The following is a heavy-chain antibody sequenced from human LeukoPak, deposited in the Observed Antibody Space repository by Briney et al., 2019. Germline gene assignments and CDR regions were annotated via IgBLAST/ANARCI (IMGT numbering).Heavy chain of an antibody. V-gene: IGHV3-23*01. J-gene: IGHJ5*02. D-gene: IGHD2-15*01. Sequence: PGRSLRLSCAVSGFTFDDYAMHWVRQVPGKGLEWVSAISGSGGSTYYADSVKGRFTISRDNSKNTLYLQMNSLRAEDTAVYYCAGYCSGGSCYSEPSWFDPWGQGTLVTVSS. CDR1: GFTFDDYA. CDR3: AGYCSGGSCYSEPSWFDP. CDR2: ISGSGGST.